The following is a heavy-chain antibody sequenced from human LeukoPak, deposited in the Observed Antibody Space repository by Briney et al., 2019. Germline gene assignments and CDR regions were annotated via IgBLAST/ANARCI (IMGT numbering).Heavy chain of an antibody. CDR1: GFTFSSYA. CDR3: AKDGDTMSGTYYYDMDV. V-gene: IGHV3-64*01. D-gene: IGHD1-26*01. CDR2: ISSNGGST. J-gene: IGHJ6*03. Sequence: GGSLRLSCAASGFTFSSYAMHWVRQAPGKGLEYVSAISSNGGSTYYANSVKGRFTISRDNSKNTLYLQMNSLRGEDTAVYYCAKDGDTMSGTYYYDMDVWGKGTTVTIS.